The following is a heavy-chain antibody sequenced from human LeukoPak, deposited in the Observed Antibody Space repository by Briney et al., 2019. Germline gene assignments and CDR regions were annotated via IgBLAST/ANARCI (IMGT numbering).Heavy chain of an antibody. D-gene: IGHD4-17*01. CDR3: ARDHPPTVTLYYYYYMDV. J-gene: IGHJ6*03. V-gene: IGHV1-69*06. CDR1: GGTFSSYA. CDR2: IIPIFGTA. Sequence: ASVKVSCKASGGTFSSYAISWVRQAPGQGLEWMGRIIPIFGTANYAQKFQGRVTITADKPTSTAYMELSSLRSEDTAVYYCARDHPPTVTLYYYYYMDVWGKGTTVTVSS.